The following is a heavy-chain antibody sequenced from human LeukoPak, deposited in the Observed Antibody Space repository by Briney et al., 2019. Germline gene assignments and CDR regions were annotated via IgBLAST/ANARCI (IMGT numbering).Heavy chain of an antibody. CDR3: ARQFGGLWFTYDILTGSFDY. CDR2: IYYSGST. Sequence: PSETLSLTCTVSGGSISSSSYYWRWIRQPPGKGLEWIGSIYYSGSTYYNPSLKSRVTISVDTSKNQFSLKLSSVTAADTAVYYCARQFGGLWFTYDILTGSFDYWGQGTLVTVSS. CDR1: GGSISSSSYY. D-gene: IGHD3-9*01. V-gene: IGHV4-39*01. J-gene: IGHJ4*02.